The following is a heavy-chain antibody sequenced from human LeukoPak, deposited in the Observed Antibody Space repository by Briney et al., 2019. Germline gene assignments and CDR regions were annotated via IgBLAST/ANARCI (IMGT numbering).Heavy chain of an antibody. CDR3: AKDLRGYSYGLYFDY. J-gene: IGHJ4*02. CDR2: ISYYGSNK. V-gene: IGHV3-30*18. CDR1: GFTFSSYG. Sequence: GGSLRLSCAASGFTFSSYGMHWVRQAPGKGLEWVAVISYYGSNKYYADSVKGRFTISRDNSKNTLYLQMNSLRAEDTAVYYCAKDLRGYSYGLYFDYWGQGTLVTVSS. D-gene: IGHD5-18*01.